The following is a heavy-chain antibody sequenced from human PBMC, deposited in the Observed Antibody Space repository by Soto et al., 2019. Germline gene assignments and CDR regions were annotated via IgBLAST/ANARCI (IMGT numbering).Heavy chain of an antibody. V-gene: IGHV3-23*01. D-gene: IGHD1-26*01. CDR2: ISGSGGST. CDR1: GFTFSSYA. CDR3: AKDHEGSRGSYVA. J-gene: IGHJ4*02. Sequence: EVQLLESGGGLVQPGGSLRLSCAASGFTFSSYAMSWVRQAPGKGLEWVSAISGSGGSTYYADSVKGRFTISRDNSKNTLYLPMNSLRAEDTAVYYCAKDHEGSRGSYVAWGQGTLVTVSS.